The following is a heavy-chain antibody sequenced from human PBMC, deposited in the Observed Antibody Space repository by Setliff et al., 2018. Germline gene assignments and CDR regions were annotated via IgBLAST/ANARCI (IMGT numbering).Heavy chain of an antibody. Sequence: GGSLRLSCTASGFTFSSLWMSWVRQAPGKGLEWVAVISYDGSGIYYAESVRGRFTISRDNSKNILSLQMNSLRGEDTAVYYCAKFVGYTYGYDYWGRGTLVTVSS. D-gene: IGHD5-18*01. CDR2: ISYDGSGI. J-gene: IGHJ4*02. CDR1: GFTFSSLW. V-gene: IGHV3-30*13. CDR3: AKFVGYTYGYDY.